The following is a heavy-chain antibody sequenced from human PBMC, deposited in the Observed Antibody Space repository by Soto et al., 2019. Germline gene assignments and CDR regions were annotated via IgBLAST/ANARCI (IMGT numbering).Heavy chain of an antibody. CDR3: ARVVAATLDAFDI. Sequence: PSETLSLTCTASGGSIGSGDYYWSWIRQPPGKGLEWIGYIYYSGSTYYNPSLKSRVTISVDTSKNQFSLKLSSVTAADTAVYYCARVVAATLDAFDIWGQGTMVTVSS. J-gene: IGHJ3*02. CDR1: GGSIGSGDYY. CDR2: IYYSGST. D-gene: IGHD2-15*01. V-gene: IGHV4-30-4*01.